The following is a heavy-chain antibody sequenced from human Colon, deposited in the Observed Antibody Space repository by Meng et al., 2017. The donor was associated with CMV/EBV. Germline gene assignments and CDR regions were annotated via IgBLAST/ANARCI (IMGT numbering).Heavy chain of an antibody. D-gene: IGHD3-22*01. Sequence: GAKVKTPGASVKVSCKASGTTLPDNSKTRGRQAPGKGLEWMGWINPNSGGTNYAQKFQGRVTMTRDTSISTAYMELSRLRSDDTAVYYCARGKNYYDSSGYRKGLDYWGQGTLVTVSS. J-gene: IGHJ4*02. CDR3: ARGKNYYDSSGYRKGLDY. CDR2: INPNSGGT. CDR1: GTTLPDNS. V-gene: IGHV1-2*02.